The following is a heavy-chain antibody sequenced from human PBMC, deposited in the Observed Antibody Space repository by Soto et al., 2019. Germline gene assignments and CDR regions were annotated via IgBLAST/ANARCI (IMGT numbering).Heavy chain of an antibody. CDR3: ARDPSPLRGDYYDSSGYPCYFDY. V-gene: IGHV1-69*13. CDR1: GGTFSSYA. J-gene: IGHJ4*02. CDR2: IIPIFGTA. Sequence: ASVKVSCTASGGTFSSYAISWVRQAPGQGLEWMGGIIPIFGTANYAQKFQGRVTITADESTSTAYMELSSLRSEDTAVYYCARDPSPLRGDYYDSSGYPCYFDYWGQGTLVTVSS. D-gene: IGHD3-22*01.